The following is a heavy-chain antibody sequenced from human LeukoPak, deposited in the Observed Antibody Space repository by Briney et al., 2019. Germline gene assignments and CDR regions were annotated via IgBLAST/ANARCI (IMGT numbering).Heavy chain of an antibody. CDR1: GGSFSGYY. Sequence: PSETLSLTCAVYGGSFSGYYWSWIRQPPGKGLEWIGEINHSGSTNYNPSLKSRVTISVDTSKNQFSLKLSSVTAADTAVYYCARGAVDGYYINSDSYHPEYFQCWGQGTLVTVSS. J-gene: IGHJ1*01. CDR3: ARGAVDGYYINSDSYHPEYFQC. D-gene: IGHD3-22*01. CDR2: INHSGST. V-gene: IGHV4-34*01.